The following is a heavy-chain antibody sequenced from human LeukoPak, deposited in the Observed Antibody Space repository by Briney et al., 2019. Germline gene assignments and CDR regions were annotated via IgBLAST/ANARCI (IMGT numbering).Heavy chain of an antibody. CDR2: IIPILGIA. D-gene: IGHD3-22*01. V-gene: IGHV1-69*04. J-gene: IGHJ4*02. CDR3: ARVPTPNYYDSSGYYFDY. Sequence: SVKVSCKASGGTFSSYAISWLQQAPGQGLEWMGRIIPILGIANYAQKFQGRVTITADKSTSTAYMELSSLRSEDTAVYYCARVPTPNYYDSSGYYFDYWGQGTLVTVSS. CDR1: GGTFSSYA.